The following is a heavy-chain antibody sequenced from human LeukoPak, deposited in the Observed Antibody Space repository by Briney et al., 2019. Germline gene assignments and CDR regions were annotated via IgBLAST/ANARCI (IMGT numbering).Heavy chain of an antibody. D-gene: IGHD2-2*01. J-gene: IGHJ5*02. Sequence: PSETLSLTCAVYGGSFSGYYWSWIRQPPGKGLEWIGEINHSGSTNYNPSLKSRVTISVDTSKNQFSLKLSSVTAAATAVYYCARVANVVVPAARYNWFDPWGQGTLVTVSS. CDR1: GGSFSGYY. V-gene: IGHV4-34*01. CDR2: INHSGST. CDR3: ARVANVVVPAARYNWFDP.